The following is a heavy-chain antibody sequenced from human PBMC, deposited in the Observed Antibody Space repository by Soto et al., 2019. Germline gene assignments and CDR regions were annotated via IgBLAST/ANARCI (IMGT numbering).Heavy chain of an antibody. CDR1: GYTFTGYY. CDR3: ARDNLFRLNWLDP. Sequence: ASVKVSCKASGYTFTGYYMHWVRQAPGQGLEWMGWINPNSGGTNYAQKFQGRVTMTGDTSISTAYMELSRLRSADTAVYYCARDNLFRLNWLDPWGQGTLVTVSS. D-gene: IGHD3-10*02. J-gene: IGHJ5*02. V-gene: IGHV1-2*02. CDR2: INPNSGGT.